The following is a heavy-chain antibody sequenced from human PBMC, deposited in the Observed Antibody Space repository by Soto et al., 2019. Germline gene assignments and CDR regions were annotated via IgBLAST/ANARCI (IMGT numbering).Heavy chain of an antibody. Sequence: GESLKISCQASGYSFTAYWITWVRQMPGKGLEWMATIDPSDSYVDYSPSYRGHVTFSVDRSITTFYLQWNRLKASDSAMYFCTRRASSSFYHFDFWGKGALVTVS. CDR3: TRRASSSFYHFDF. CDR1: GYSFTAYW. D-gene: IGHD2-2*01. J-gene: IGHJ4*02. V-gene: IGHV5-10-1*01. CDR2: IDPSDSYV.